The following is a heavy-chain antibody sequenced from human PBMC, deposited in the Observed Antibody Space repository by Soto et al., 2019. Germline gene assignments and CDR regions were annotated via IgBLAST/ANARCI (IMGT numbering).Heavy chain of an antibody. D-gene: IGHD5-12*01. CDR2: INVGNGNT. CDR1: GYTFTSYA. V-gene: IGHV1-3*01. J-gene: IGHJ4*02. Sequence: ASVKVSCKASGYTFTSYAMHWVRQAPGQRLEWMGWINVGNGNTKYSQKFQGRVTITKDTSASTAYMELSSLRSEDTAVYYCAGEEDGYNWGLEKESQPRHWGQGTLVTVSS. CDR3: AGEEDGYNWGLEKESQPRH.